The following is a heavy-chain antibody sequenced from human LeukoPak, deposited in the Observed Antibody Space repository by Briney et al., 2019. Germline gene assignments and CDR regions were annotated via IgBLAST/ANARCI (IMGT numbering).Heavy chain of an antibody. J-gene: IGHJ1*01. CDR3: ARAVAAAGTGAEYFQH. V-gene: IGHV1-2*02. CDR1: RYTFTGYY. Sequence: ASVKVSCKASRYTFTGYYIHWVRQAPGQGLEWMGWINPNSGGTNYAQKFQGRVTMTRDTSINTAYMELSRLRSDDTAVYYCARAVAAAGTGAEYFQHWGQATLVTVSS. D-gene: IGHD6-13*01. CDR2: INPNSGGT.